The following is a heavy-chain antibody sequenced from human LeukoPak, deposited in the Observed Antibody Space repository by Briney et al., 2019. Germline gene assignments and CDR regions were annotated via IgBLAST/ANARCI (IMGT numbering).Heavy chain of an antibody. CDR1: GFTFSSYS. CDR2: ISSSSYI. Sequence: GGSLRLSCAASGFTFSSYSMNWVRQAPGKGLEWVSSISSSSYIYYADSVKGRFTISRDNAKNSLYLQMNSLRAEDTAVYYCARDRLPYDSSGYWGQGTLVTVSS. D-gene: IGHD3-22*01. J-gene: IGHJ4*02. CDR3: ARDRLPYDSSGY. V-gene: IGHV3-21*01.